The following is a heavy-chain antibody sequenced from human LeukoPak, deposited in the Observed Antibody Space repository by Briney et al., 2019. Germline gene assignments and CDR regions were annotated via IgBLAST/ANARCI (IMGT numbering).Heavy chain of an antibody. CDR2: ISSSGPTI. CDR1: GLTFSSYE. D-gene: IGHD3-10*01. V-gene: IGHV3-48*03. CDR3: ARSSEFDY. Sequence: GGSLRLSCAVSGLTFSSYEMNWVRQAPGKGLEWVSYISSSGPTIYYTDSVKGRFTISRDNAKNSLYLQMNSLRAEDTAVYYCARSSEFDYWGQGTLVSVSS. J-gene: IGHJ4*02.